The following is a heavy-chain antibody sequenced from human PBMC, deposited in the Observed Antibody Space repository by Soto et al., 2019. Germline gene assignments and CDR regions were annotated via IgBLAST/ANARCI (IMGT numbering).Heavy chain of an antibody. Sequence: PSETLSLTCTVSGGSISSGGYYWSWIRQHPGKGLEWIGYIYNSGSTYYNPSLKSRVTISVDTSKNQFSLKLSSVTAADTAVYYCAREVAAADYYYYYYMDVWGKGTTVTVSS. D-gene: IGHD6-13*01. CDR2: IYNSGST. J-gene: IGHJ6*03. V-gene: IGHV4-31*03. CDR3: AREVAAADYYYYYYMDV. CDR1: GGSISSGGYY.